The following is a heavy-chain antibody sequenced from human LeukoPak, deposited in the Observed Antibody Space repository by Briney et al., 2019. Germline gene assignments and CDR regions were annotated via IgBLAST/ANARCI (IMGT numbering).Heavy chain of an antibody. CDR2: INPNSGGT. CDR3: ARIREWELPQGGFDY. V-gene: IGHV1-2*02. J-gene: IGHJ4*02. D-gene: IGHD1-26*01. CDR1: GYTFTGYY. Sequence: ASVKVSCKASGYTFTGYYMHWVRQAPGQGLEWMGWINPNSGGTNYAQKFQGRVTMTRDTSISTAYMELSGLRSDDTAVYYCARIREWELPQGGFDYWGQGTLVTVSS.